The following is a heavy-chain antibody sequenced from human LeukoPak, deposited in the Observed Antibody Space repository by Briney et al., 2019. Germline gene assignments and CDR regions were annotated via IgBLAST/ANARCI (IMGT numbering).Heavy chain of an antibody. D-gene: IGHD6-13*01. CDR3: ARADTPAAAGTN. Sequence: GASVKVSCKASGYTFTSYYMHWVRQAPGQGLEWMGIINHSGGSTSYAQKFQGRVTMTRDTSTSTVYMELSSLRSEDTAVYYCARADTPAAAGTNWGQGTLVTVSS. J-gene: IGHJ4*02. CDR1: GYTFTSYY. CDR2: INHSGGST. V-gene: IGHV1-46*01.